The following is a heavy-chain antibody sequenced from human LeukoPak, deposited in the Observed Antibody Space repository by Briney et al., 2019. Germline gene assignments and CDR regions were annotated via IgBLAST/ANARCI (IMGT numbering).Heavy chain of an antibody. V-gene: IGHV4-30-4*08. Sequence: SETLTLTCTVSGGSISSGDYYWSWIRQPPGKGLEWIGYIYYSGSTYYNPSLKSRVILSVDTSKNQFSLKLSSVTAADTAVYYCAREEWFDPWGQGTLVTVSS. J-gene: IGHJ5*02. CDR2: IYYSGST. CDR1: GGSISSGDYY. CDR3: AREEWFDP.